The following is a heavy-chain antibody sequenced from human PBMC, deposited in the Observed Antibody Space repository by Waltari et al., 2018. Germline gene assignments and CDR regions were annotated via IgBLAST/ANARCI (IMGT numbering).Heavy chain of an antibody. CDR1: GLTFSRYS. CDR2: ISSSSSTI. Sequence: EVQLVESGGGLVQPGGSLRLSCAASGLTFSRYSMNWVRQAPGKGLEWVSYISSSSSTIYYADSVKGRFTISRDNAKNSLYLQMNSLRAEDTAVYYCARDRLLRDRELYFDYWGQGTLVTVSS. J-gene: IGHJ4*02. CDR3: ARDRLLRDRELYFDY. D-gene: IGHD3-10*01. V-gene: IGHV3-48*01.